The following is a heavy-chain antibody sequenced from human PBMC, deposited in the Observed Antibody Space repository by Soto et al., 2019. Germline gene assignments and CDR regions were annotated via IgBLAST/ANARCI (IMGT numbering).Heavy chain of an antibody. CDR2: IKQDGSEK. D-gene: IGHD3-10*01. CDR3: ARGGLWFGEAQYYFDY. J-gene: IGHJ4*02. CDR1: GFTFSSYW. V-gene: IGHV3-7*01. Sequence: GGSLRLSCAASGFTFSSYWMSWVRQAPGKGLEWVANIKQDGSEKYYVDSVKGRFTISRDNAKNSLYLQMNSLRAEDTAVYYCARGGLWFGEAQYYFDYWGQGTLVTVSS.